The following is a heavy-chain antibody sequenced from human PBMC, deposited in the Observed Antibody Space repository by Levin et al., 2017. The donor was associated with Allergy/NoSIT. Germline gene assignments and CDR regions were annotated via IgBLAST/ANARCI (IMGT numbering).Heavy chain of an antibody. CDR3: ARNAPRGNYDFWSGSDYYYYYGMDV. Sequence: GESLKISCAASGFTFSSYEMNWVRQAPGKGLEWVSYISSSGSTIYYADSVKGRFTISRDNAKNSLYLQMNSLRAEDTAVYYCARNAPRGNYDFWSGSDYYYYYGMDVWGQGTTVTVSS. CDR2: ISSSGSTI. D-gene: IGHD3-3*01. CDR1: GFTFSSYE. J-gene: IGHJ6*02. V-gene: IGHV3-48*03.